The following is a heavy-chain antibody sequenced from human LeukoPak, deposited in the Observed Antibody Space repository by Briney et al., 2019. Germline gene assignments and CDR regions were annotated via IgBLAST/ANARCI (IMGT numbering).Heavy chain of an antibody. CDR2: IYSSGGT. J-gene: IGHJ3*02. V-gene: IGHV4-31*03. CDR1: GDSISSGGYC. Sequence: SETLSLTCTVSGDSISSGGYCWNWFRQHPGKGLEWIGYIYSSGGTFYNPSLKSRVTISVDTSKNQFSLKLSSVTAADTAVYYCATRTLEMDDAFDIWGQGTMVTVSS. CDR3: ATRTLEMDDAFDI. D-gene: IGHD5-24*01.